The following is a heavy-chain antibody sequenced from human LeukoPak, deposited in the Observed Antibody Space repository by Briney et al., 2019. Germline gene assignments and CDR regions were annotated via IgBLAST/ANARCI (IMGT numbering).Heavy chain of an antibody. J-gene: IGHJ3*02. CDR3: AKDMVTTRLLSAFDI. V-gene: IGHV4-4*07. CDR1: GGSISSYY. Sequence: MASETLSLTCTVSGGSISSYYWSWIRQPAGKGLEWIGRIYTSGSTNYNPSLKSRVTMSVDTSKNQFSLKLSSVTAADTAVYYCAKDMVTTRLLSAFDIWGQGTMVTVSS. D-gene: IGHD4-23*01. CDR2: IYTSGST.